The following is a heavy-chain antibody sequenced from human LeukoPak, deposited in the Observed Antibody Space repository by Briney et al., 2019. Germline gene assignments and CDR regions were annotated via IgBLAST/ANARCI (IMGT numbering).Heavy chain of an antibody. CDR2: MNPNSGNT. J-gene: IGHJ4*02. Sequence: ASVKVSCKASGYTFTSYDINWVRQATGQGLEWMGWMNPNSGNTGYAQEFQGRVTITRNTSISTAYMELSSLRSEDTAVYYCARYAYYDSSGYVDYWGQGTLVTVSS. CDR3: ARYAYYDSSGYVDY. D-gene: IGHD3-22*01. V-gene: IGHV1-8*03. CDR1: GYTFTSYD.